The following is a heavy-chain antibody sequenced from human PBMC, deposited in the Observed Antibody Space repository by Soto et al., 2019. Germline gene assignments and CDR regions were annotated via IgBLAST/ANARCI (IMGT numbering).Heavy chain of an antibody. Sequence: ASVKVSCKASGYTFISYDIHWVRQATGQGLEWMGWMNPNNGNTVYAQKFQGRVTMTRNTSISTAYMELGSLRSEDTAVYFCARAFWGYCSGGTCPSWFDPWGQGTLVTVSS. CDR3: ARAFWGYCSGGTCPSWFDP. D-gene: IGHD2-15*01. J-gene: IGHJ5*02. V-gene: IGHV1-8*01. CDR1: GYTFISYD. CDR2: MNPNNGNT.